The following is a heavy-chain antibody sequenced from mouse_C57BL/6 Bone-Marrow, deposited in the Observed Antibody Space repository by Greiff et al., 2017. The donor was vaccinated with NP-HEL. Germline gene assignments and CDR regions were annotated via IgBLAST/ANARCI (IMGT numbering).Heavy chain of an antibody. CDR1: GFTFSDYY. J-gene: IGHJ1*03. CDR3: ARDTPFITTVVATDWYFDV. V-gene: IGHV5-16*01. Sequence: VQLKESEGGLVQPGSSMKLSCTASGFTFSDYYMAWVRQVPEKGLEWVANINYDGSSTYYLDSLKSRFIISRDNAKNILYLQMSSLKSEDTATYYCARDTPFITTVVATDWYFDVWGTGTTVTVSS. D-gene: IGHD1-1*01. CDR2: INYDGSST.